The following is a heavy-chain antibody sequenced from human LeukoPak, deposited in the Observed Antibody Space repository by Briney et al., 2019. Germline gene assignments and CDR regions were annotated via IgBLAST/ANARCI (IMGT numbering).Heavy chain of an antibody. Sequence: SGTLSLTCAVSVGSINSGNWWSWVRQSPGKGLEWIGEIYHSGSTNYNPSLKSRVTISVDTSKNQFSLKLSSVTAADTAVYYCARLPLGGYYDSRPFDYWGQGTLVTVSS. CDR3: ARLPLGGYYDSRPFDY. D-gene: IGHD3-22*01. J-gene: IGHJ4*02. CDR1: VGSINSGNW. CDR2: IYHSGST. V-gene: IGHV4-4*02.